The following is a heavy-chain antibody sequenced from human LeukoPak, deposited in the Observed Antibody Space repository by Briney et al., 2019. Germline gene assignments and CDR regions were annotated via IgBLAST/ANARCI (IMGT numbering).Heavy chain of an antibody. CDR3: ARSRGGFGDYGSWFDP. CDR2: MHDSGTS. V-gene: IGHV4-59*01. Sequence: SETLSLTCTVSGGSLSSYFWNWIRQPPGKGLEWIGCMHDSGTSNYNPSLKSRVSIALDTSKNQFSLKLNSVTAADTAVYYCARSRGGFGDYGSWFDPWGQGTLVTVSS. CDR1: GGSLSSYF. D-gene: IGHD4-17*01. J-gene: IGHJ5*02.